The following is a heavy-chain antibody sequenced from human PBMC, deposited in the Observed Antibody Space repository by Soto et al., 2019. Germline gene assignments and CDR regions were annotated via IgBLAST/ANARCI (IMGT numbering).Heavy chain of an antibody. V-gene: IGHV3-23*01. Sequence: GGSLRLSCAASGFTFSSYAVSWVRQAPGKGLEWVSAISGSGGSTYYADSVKGRFTISRDNSKNTLYLQMNSLRAEDTAVYYCAKDHITIFGVVTHDAFDIWGQGTMVTVS. CDR3: AKDHITIFGVVTHDAFDI. CDR2: ISGSGGST. D-gene: IGHD3-3*01. CDR1: GFTFSSYA. J-gene: IGHJ3*02.